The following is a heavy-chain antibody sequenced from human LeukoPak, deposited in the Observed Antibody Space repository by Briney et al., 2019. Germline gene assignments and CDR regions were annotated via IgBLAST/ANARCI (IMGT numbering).Heavy chain of an antibody. V-gene: IGHV1-46*01. CDR3: ATNYMDYYDSSGYYWVY. J-gene: IGHJ4*02. D-gene: IGHD3-22*01. Sequence: ASVKVSCKASGYTFTSYYMHWVRQAPGQGLEWMGIINPSGGSTSYAQKFQGRVTMTRDTSTSTVYMELSSLRSEDTAVYYCATNYMDYYDSSGYYWVYWGQGTLVTVSS. CDR1: GYTFTSYY. CDR2: INPSGGST.